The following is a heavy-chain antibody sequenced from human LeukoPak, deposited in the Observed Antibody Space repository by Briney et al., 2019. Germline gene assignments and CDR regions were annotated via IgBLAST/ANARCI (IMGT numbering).Heavy chain of an antibody. CDR1: GFTVSSNY. J-gene: IGHJ4*02. CDR3: ARSPLLVAGYYFDY. CDR2: IYSGGST. V-gene: IGHV3-53*01. D-gene: IGHD2-8*02. Sequence: PGGSLRLSCAASGFTVSSNYMSWVRQAPGKGLEWVSVIYSGGSTYYADSVKGRFTISRDNSKNTLYLQMNSLRAEDTAVYYCARSPLLVAGYYFDYWGQGTLVTASS.